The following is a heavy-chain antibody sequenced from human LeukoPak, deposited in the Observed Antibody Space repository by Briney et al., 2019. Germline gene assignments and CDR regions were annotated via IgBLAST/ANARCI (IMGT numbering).Heavy chain of an antibody. CDR1: GGSISSSSYY. V-gene: IGHV4-39*07. CDR3: ARGGFGPFDY. Sequence: SKTLSLTCTVSGGSISSSSYYWGWIRQPPGKGLEWIGSIYYSGSTYYNPSLKSRVTISVDTSKNQFSLKLSSVTAADTAVYYCARGGFGPFDYWGQGTLVTVSS. CDR2: IYYSGST. D-gene: IGHD3-10*01. J-gene: IGHJ4*02.